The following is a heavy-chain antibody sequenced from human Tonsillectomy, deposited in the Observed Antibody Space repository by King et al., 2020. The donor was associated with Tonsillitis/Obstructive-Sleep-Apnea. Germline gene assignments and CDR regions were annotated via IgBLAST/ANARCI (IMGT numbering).Heavy chain of an antibody. V-gene: IGHV3-53*01. CDR3: ARDAAAGATILDY. CDR2: IFSDGTT. J-gene: IGHJ4*02. Sequence: QLVQSGGGLIQPGGSLRLSCAVSGFSVSYNYVNWVRQAPGKGLEWVVVIFSDGTTPIADPVKGRFTLSRDNSKNTLYHQMSSLSTEDTAVYYCARDAAAGATILDYWGQGTLVTVSS. D-gene: IGHD6-13*01. CDR1: GFSVSYNY.